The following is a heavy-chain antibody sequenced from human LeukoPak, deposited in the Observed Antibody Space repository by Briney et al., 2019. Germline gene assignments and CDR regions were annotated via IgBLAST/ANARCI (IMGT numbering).Heavy chain of an antibody. J-gene: IGHJ4*02. V-gene: IGHV3-30*04. D-gene: IGHD3-16*01. CDR3: ARKGELAF. CDR1: GFTFSSYA. CDR2: ISYDGSNK. Sequence: GGSLRLSCAASGFTFSSYAMHWVRQAPGKGLEWVAVISYDGSNKYYAGSVKGRFTISRDNSKNTLYLQMNSLRAEDTAVYYCARKGELAFWGQGTLVTVSS.